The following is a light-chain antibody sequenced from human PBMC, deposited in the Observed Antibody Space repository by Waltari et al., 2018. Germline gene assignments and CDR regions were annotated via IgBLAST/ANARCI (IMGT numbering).Light chain of an antibody. CDR2: DAS. V-gene: IGKV3-11*01. CDR1: QSIRNF. Sequence: EIVLTQSPATLSLSPGERVTLSCRASQSIRNFLAWYQQRPGQAPRLLMYDASKRAIGIPARFSGSGSGTDFTLTISSLEPEDSGIYYCQQRNGWPPMYTFGQGTKLEIK. J-gene: IGKJ2*01. CDR3: QQRNGWPPMYT.